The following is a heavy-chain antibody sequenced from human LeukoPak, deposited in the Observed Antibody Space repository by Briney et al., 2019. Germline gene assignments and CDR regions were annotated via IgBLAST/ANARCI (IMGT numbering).Heavy chain of an antibody. CDR1: GYTFSNYY. CDR3: ARDRGYYGGDI. J-gene: IGHJ3*02. D-gene: IGHD4-23*01. CDR2: INPSAGNT. Sequence: GASVKVSCKASGYTFSNYYMHWVRQAPGQGLEWMGLINPSAGNTNYAQRFQGRVTMTRNTSTSTVYMELSSLRSEDTAVYYCARDRGYYGGDIWGQGTMVTVSS. V-gene: IGHV1-46*01.